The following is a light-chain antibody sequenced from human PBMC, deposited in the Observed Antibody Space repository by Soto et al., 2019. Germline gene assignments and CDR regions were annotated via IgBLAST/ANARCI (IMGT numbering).Light chain of an antibody. CDR3: QQGYSTLYT. J-gene: IGKJ2*01. V-gene: IGKV1-39*01. CDR1: QSISRY. CDR2: DAS. Sequence: DIQMTQSPSSLSASVGDRVTITCRASQSISRYLNLYQQKPGKAPKLLIYDASSLQSGVPSRFSGSGSGTDLTLTISRLQPEDFATYCCQQGYSTLYTFGQGTKLEIK.